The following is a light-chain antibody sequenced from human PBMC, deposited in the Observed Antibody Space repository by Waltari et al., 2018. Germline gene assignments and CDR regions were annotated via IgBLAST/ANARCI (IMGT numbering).Light chain of an antibody. J-gene: IGKJ4*01. CDR3: QQRTNWLT. CDR1: QRVVRF. CDR2: DAS. Sequence: EVVLTQSPATLSLSPGARATLSCRASQRVVRFLAWYQHKPGQAPRLLIYDASTRAAGVPARFSGSGSGRDFTLTINTLEPDDFAVYYCQQRTNWLTFGGGTKVEIK. V-gene: IGKV3-11*02.